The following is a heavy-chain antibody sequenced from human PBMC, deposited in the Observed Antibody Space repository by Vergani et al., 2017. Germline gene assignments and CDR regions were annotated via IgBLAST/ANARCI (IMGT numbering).Heavy chain of an antibody. CDR3: VRDQVTMLRGSDALDI. Sequence: EVQLVESGGDLVQPGRSLRLSCTASGFTFGYYAMDWFRQAQGQGLEWVGGIRSKAYGQATIYAASVKGRFTISSDDSKSIAYLQMNNLQTEYTAMYYCVRDQVTMLRGSDALDIWGQGTMVTVSS. D-gene: IGHD3-10*01. CDR1: GFTFGYYA. V-gene: IGHV3-49*03. J-gene: IGHJ3*02. CDR2: IRSKAYGQAT.